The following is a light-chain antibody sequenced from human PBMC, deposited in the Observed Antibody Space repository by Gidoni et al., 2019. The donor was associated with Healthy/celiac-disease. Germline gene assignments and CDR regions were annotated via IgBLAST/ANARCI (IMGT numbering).Light chain of an antibody. CDR2: DVS. CDR1: SSDVGGYNY. V-gene: IGLV2-14*03. J-gene: IGLJ1*01. Sequence: QSALPQPASVSGSPGQSITFSCTGTSSDVGGYNYFSWYQQHQGKPPKLMIYDVSNRPPGVSNRFSGSKSGNTASLTISGLQAEDEADYYCSSYTSSRTYVFGTGTKVTVL. CDR3: SSYTSSRTYV.